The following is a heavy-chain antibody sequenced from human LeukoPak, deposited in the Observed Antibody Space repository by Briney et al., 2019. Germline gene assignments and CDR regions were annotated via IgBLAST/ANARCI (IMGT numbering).Heavy chain of an antibody. Sequence: GGALRLSCAASGFSFSSYGMRWVPQAPGKGREWGSFIRYDVSNKYYADSVKGRFTISRDNSKNTLYLQMNSLRAEDTAVYYCAKDTIASCGGDCYSLHYWGQGTLVTVSS. CDR3: AKDTIASCGGDCYSLHY. J-gene: IGHJ4*02. D-gene: IGHD2-21*02. CDR2: IRYDVSNK. V-gene: IGHV3-30*02. CDR1: GFSFSSYG.